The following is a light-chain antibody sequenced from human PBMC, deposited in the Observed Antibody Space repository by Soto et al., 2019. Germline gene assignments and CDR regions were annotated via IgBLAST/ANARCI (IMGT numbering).Light chain of an antibody. CDR2: RAS. CDR3: QQYKNYPWT. Sequence: DIQMTQSPSTLSASVGDRVTITCRTSQTIDNWLAWYHQKPGKAPSLLVYRASNLERGVPSRFSGSGSGTEFTLTISSLQPDDFATYYCQQYKNYPWTFGQGTKVEIK. J-gene: IGKJ1*01. V-gene: IGKV1-5*01. CDR1: QTIDNW.